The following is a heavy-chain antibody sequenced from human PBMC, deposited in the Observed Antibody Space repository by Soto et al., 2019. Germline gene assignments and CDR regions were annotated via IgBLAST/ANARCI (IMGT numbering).Heavy chain of an antibody. CDR1: GYTFTSYD. Sequence: QVQLVQSGAEVKKPGASVKVSCKASGYTFTSYDINWVRQATGQGLEWMGWMNPNSGNTGYAQKCQGRVTMTRNTSISTADMELSSLRSEDTAVYYCARVHCSSTSCHRSRPPPSYWGQGTLVTVSS. CDR2: MNPNSGNT. J-gene: IGHJ4*02. V-gene: IGHV1-8*01. CDR3: ARVHCSSTSCHRSRPPPSY. D-gene: IGHD2-2*01.